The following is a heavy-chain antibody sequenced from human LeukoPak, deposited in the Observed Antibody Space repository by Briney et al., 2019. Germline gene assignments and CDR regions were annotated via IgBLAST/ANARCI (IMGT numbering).Heavy chain of an antibody. D-gene: IGHD2-2*02. CDR2: INHSGST. CDR1: GGSFSGYY. J-gene: IGHJ4*02. CDR3: ARAVVPAAIIDY. Sequence: PSETLSLTCAVYGGSFSGYYWSWIRQPPGKGLEWIGEINHSGSTNYNPSLKSRVTISVDTSKNQFSLKLSSVIAADTAVYYCARAVVPAAIIDYWGQGTLVTVSP. V-gene: IGHV4-34*01.